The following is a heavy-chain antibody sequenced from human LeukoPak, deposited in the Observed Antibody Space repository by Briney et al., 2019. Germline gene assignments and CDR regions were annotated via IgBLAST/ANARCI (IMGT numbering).Heavy chain of an antibody. CDR2: ISYDGNAK. Sequence: PGRSLRLSCAASGFTLRSYGMHWVRQAPGKGLEWVAVISYDGNAKHYADSVKGRFTISRDNSKNTLYLQMNSLRSEDTAVYYCAKEKVFTSTSWTTIEYWGQGTLVTVSS. CDR3: AKEKVFTSTSWTTIEY. V-gene: IGHV3-30*18. CDR1: GFTLRSYG. D-gene: IGHD6-13*01. J-gene: IGHJ4*02.